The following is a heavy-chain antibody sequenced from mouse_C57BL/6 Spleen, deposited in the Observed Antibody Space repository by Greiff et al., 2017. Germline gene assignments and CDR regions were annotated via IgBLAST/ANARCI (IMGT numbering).Heavy chain of an antibody. Sequence: QVQLQQSGAELVRPGASVKLSCKASGYTFTSYGISWVKQRTGQGLEWIGEIYPRSGNTYYNEKFKGKATLTADKSSSTAYMGLRSLTSEDSAVYFCASPYGSSYGAYWGQGTLVTVAA. V-gene: IGHV1-81*01. CDR1: GYTFTSYG. CDR3: ASPYGSSYGAY. D-gene: IGHD1-1*01. CDR2: IYPRSGNT. J-gene: IGHJ3*01.